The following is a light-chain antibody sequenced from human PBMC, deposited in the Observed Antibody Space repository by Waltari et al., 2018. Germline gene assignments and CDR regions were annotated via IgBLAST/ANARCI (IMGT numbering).Light chain of an antibody. CDR3: AAWDDSLNGFYV. Sequence: QSVLTQPPSASGTPGQRVTISCSGTSPNIGSNTVNWYQQPPGTAPELLIYSNNQRPSGVPDRFSGSKSGTSASLAISGLQSEDEADYYCAAWDDSLNGFYVFGTGTKVTVL. CDR2: SNN. CDR1: SPNIGSNT. V-gene: IGLV1-44*01. J-gene: IGLJ1*01.